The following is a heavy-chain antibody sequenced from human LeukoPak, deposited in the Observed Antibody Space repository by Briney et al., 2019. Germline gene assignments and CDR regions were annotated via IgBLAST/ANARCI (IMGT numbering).Heavy chain of an antibody. D-gene: IGHD5-18*01. CDR1: GFTFSSYA. CDR3: AKTGRYRTPSFEDY. V-gene: IGHV3-23*01. CDR2: ISGSGDST. J-gene: IGHJ4*02. Sequence: GGSLRLSCAPSGFTFSSYAISWVRQAPGKGLEWVSAISGSGDSTYYADSVKGGCTISRDNSKNTLYLQMNSLRAEDTAVYYCAKTGRYRTPSFEDYWGQGTLVTVSS.